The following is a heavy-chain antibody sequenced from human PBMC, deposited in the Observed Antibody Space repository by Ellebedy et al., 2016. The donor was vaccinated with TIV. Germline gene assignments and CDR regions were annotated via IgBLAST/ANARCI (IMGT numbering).Heavy chain of an antibody. V-gene: IGHV3-30-3*01. CDR1: GFTFRSYA. CDR2: ISYDGINK. D-gene: IGHD6-13*01. Sequence: GESLKISCAASGFTFRSYAMHWVRQAPGKGLEWVAVISYDGINKYYADSVKGRFTISRDNSKNTLSLQMNSLRAEDTAVYYCARESVYSSGWLGKYYYGMDVWGQGTTVTVSS. CDR3: ARESVYSSGWLGKYYYGMDV. J-gene: IGHJ6*02.